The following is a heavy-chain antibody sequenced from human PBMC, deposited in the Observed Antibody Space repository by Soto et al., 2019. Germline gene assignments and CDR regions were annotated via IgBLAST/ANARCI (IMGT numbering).Heavy chain of an antibody. D-gene: IGHD6-6*01. Sequence: PGGSLRLSCAASGFTFSSYGMHWVRQAPGKGLEWVAVIWYDGSNKYYADSVKGRFTISRDNSKNTLYLQMNSLRAEDTAVYYCARDFDHSSSSASGGMDVWGQGTTVTVSS. CDR3: ARDFDHSSSSASGGMDV. J-gene: IGHJ6*02. V-gene: IGHV3-33*01. CDR2: IWYDGSNK. CDR1: GFTFSSYG.